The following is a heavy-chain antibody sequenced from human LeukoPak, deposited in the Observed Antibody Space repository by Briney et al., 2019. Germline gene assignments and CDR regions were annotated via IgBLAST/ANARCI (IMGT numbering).Heavy chain of an antibody. CDR3: ARINDAFDI. Sequence: GGSLRLSCAASGFTFSDSAMNWVRQAPGKGLEWLSLINFSGGNTYYADSMKGRFTISRDNSKDTLYLQMNSLRAEDTAVYYCARINDAFDIWGQGTMVTVSS. J-gene: IGHJ3*02. CDR2: INFSGGNT. CDR1: GFTFSDSA. V-gene: IGHV3-23*01. D-gene: IGHD5-24*01.